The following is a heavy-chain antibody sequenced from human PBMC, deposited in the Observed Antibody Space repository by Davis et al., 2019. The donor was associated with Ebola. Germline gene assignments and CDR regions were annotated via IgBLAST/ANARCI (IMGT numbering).Heavy chain of an antibody. CDR3: AKRRGSGSFYGNGFDF. J-gene: IGHJ3*01. CDR1: GFTFSTYG. D-gene: IGHD1-26*01. V-gene: IGHV3-30*18. Sequence: GGSLRLSCAASGFTFSTYGIHWVRQAPGKGLEWVAIVSFDETYKNYADSVKGRFTISRDNSKNTLYLQMSSLRAEDTAVYYCAKRRGSGSFYGNGFDFWGQGTMVTVSS. CDR2: VSFDETYK.